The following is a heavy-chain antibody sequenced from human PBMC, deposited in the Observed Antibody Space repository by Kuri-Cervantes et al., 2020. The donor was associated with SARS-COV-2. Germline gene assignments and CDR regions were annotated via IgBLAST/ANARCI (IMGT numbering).Heavy chain of an antibody. CDR2: ISGSSSYI. V-gene: IGHV3-21*01. D-gene: IGHD5-18*01. Sequence: GESLKISCAASGFTFSSYSMNWVRQAPGKGLEWVSSISGSSSYIYYADSVKGRFTISRDNAKNSLYLQMNSLRAEDTAVYYCARDFGYLNSYGYDWGQGTLVTVSS. CDR3: ARDFGYLNSYGYD. CDR1: GFTFSSYS. J-gene: IGHJ4*02.